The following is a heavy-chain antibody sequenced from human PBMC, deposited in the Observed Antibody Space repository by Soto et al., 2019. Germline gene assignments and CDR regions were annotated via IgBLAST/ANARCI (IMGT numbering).Heavy chain of an antibody. J-gene: IGHJ4*02. D-gene: IGHD3-16*01. V-gene: IGHV3-48*01. Sequence: GGSLRLSCAASGFTFSSYSMNWVRQAPGKGLEWVSYISSSSSTIYYADSVKGRFTISRDNAKNSLYLQMNSLRAEDTAVYYCARELRELLFDYWGQGTLVTVSS. CDR1: GFTFSSYS. CDR3: ARELRELLFDY. CDR2: ISSSSSTI.